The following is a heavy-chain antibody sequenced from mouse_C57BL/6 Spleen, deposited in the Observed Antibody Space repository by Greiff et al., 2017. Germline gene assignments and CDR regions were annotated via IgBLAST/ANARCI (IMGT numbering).Heavy chain of an antibody. CDR3: ARAYGNYFDY. Sequence: EVHLVESGGGLVKPGGSLKLSCAASGFTFSDYGMHWVRQAPEKGLEWVAYISSGSSTIYYADTVKGRFTISRDNAKNTLFLQMTSLRSEDTAMYYCARAYGNYFDYWGQGTTLTVSS. D-gene: IGHD2-1*01. V-gene: IGHV5-17*01. CDR1: GFTFSDYG. J-gene: IGHJ2*01. CDR2: ISSGSSTI.